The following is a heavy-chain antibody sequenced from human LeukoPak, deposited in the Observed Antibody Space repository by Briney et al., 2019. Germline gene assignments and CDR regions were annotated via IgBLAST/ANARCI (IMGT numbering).Heavy chain of an antibody. J-gene: IGHJ3*02. Sequence: KPSETLSLTCTVSGGSISSYYWSWIRQPPGKGLEWIGYIYYSGSTNYNPSLKSRVTISVDTSKNQFSLKLSSVTAADTAVYYCARAYYYDSHAFDIWGQGTMVTVSS. D-gene: IGHD3-22*01. V-gene: IGHV4-59*08. CDR3: ARAYYYDSHAFDI. CDR1: GGSISSYY. CDR2: IYYSGST.